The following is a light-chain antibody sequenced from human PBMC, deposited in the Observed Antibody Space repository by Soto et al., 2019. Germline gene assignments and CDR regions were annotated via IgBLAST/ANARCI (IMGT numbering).Light chain of an antibody. CDR3: QQYNSYSPST. Sequence: DIQMTQSPSTLSASVGDRVTITCRASQSISSWLAWYQQKPGTAPKLLIYKASSLERGVPSRFSGSGSGTEFTLTISSLQPDDFATYYCQQYNSYSPSTFGQGTKVEIK. CDR2: KAS. J-gene: IGKJ1*01. CDR1: QSISSW. V-gene: IGKV1-5*03.